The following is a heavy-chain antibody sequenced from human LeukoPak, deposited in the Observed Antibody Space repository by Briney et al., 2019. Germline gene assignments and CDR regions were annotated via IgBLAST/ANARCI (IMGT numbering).Heavy chain of an antibody. CDR2: IYYRGTT. J-gene: IGHJ5*02. CDR1: GDSITSGSYY. Sequence: SETLSLTCTVSGDSITSGSYYWGWVRQPPGKGLEWLGTIYYRGTTYYNPSLKSRVTISVDTSKNQFSLKLSSVTAADTAVYYCARDGFVVVPGGNWFDPWGQGTLVTVSS. CDR3: ARDGFVVVPGGNWFDP. D-gene: IGHD2-2*01. V-gene: IGHV4-39*07.